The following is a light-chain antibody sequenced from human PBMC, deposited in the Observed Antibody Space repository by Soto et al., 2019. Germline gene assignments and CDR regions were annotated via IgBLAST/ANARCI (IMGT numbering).Light chain of an antibody. Sequence: AIQLTQSPSSLSASVGDRVTITFRASQDISTALAWYQQKPGKPPKVLIYGASTLENGVPSRFIGSGSGTDFTITISSLLPEDFATYYCHQFNNPITFGQGTRLEI. J-gene: IGKJ5*01. CDR1: QDISTA. CDR3: HQFNNPIT. CDR2: GAS. V-gene: IGKV1D-13*01.